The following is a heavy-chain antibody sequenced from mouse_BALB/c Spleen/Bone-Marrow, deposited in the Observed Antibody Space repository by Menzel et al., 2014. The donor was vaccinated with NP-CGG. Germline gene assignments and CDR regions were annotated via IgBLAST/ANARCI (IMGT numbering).Heavy chain of an antibody. CDR1: GFNIKDTY. Sequence: VQLKHSGAELVKPGDSVKLSCTASGFNIKDTYMHWVKQRPEQGLEWIGRIDPANGNTKYDPKFQGKATITADTSSNTAYLQLSSLTSEDTAVYYCARWEYYAMDYWGQGTSVTVSS. J-gene: IGHJ4*01. CDR3: ARWEYYAMDY. V-gene: IGHV14-3*02. CDR2: IDPANGNT. D-gene: IGHD4-1*01.